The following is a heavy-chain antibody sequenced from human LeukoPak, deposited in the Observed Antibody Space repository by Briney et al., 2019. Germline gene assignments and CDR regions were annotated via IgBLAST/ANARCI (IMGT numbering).Heavy chain of an antibody. CDR2: ITPVINTA. CDR1: GGTLLSHT. Sequence: SVKVSCKTSGGTLLSHTFSWVRQAPGQGLEWMGKITPVINTANYAQTFRGRVSIYADKSTTTVYMDLSGLRPDDTAVYYCTRVNLRGSNYNWFDPWGQGTRVTVSS. J-gene: IGHJ5*02. CDR3: TRVNLRGSNYNWFDP. V-gene: IGHV1-69*08. D-gene: IGHD1-26*01.